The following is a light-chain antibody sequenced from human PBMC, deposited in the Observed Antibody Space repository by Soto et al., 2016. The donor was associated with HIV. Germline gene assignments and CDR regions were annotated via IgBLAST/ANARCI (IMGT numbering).Light chain of an antibody. CDR1: QGIRYD. V-gene: IGKV1-17*01. CDR3: LQHNNYPRT. CDR2: ADS. Sequence: DIQMTQSPSSLSASVGDRVTITCRASQGIRYDLDWYQHKPGKAPKRLIYADSSLQSGVPSRFSGSGSGTEFTLTISSLQPEDFATYYCLQHNNYPRTFGQGTKVDVK. J-gene: IGKJ1*01.